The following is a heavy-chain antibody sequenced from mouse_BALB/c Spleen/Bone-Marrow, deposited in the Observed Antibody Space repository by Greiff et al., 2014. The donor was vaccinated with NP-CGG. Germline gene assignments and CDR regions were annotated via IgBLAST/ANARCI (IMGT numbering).Heavy chain of an antibody. CDR1: GYPFTDYA. CDR2: ISTYYGDA. CDR3: ARDYDYGFAY. J-gene: IGHJ3*01. Sequence: QGQLKDSWGGLGGAGVSVENFCQGFGYPFTDYAMHRGEASHSESLKWMGVISTYYGDASYNQKFKGKATMTVDKSSSTAYMELARLTSEDSAIYYCARDYDYGFAYWGQGTLVTVSA. D-gene: IGHD2-4*01. V-gene: IGHV1S137*01.